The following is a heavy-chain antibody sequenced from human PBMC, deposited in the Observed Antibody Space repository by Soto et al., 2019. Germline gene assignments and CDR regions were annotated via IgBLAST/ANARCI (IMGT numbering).Heavy chain of an antibody. D-gene: IGHD2-2*01. V-gene: IGHV3-33*01. CDR3: ARDRLVPYGYGMDV. J-gene: IGHJ6*02. CDR2: IWFDGSKK. Sequence: QMQLVESGGGVVQPGRSGRLSCAGSGFTFRSYGIHWVRQAPGKGLEWVALIWFDGSKKYYVDSVKGRFAVSRDNSKNTLYLQMNSLRVEDTAVYYCARDRLVPYGYGMDVWGQGTTVTVSS. CDR1: GFTFRSYG.